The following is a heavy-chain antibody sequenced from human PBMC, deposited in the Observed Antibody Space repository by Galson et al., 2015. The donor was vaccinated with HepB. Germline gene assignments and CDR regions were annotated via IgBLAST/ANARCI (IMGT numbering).Heavy chain of an antibody. CDR2: INHSGST. Sequence: SETLSLTCAVYGGSFSGYYWSWIRQPPGKGLEWIGEINHSGSTNYNPSLKSRVTISVDTSKNQFSLKLSSVTAADTAVYYCARGARDVVAPAAIPPWFDPWGQGTLVTVSS. J-gene: IGHJ5*02. CDR1: GGSFSGYY. V-gene: IGHV4-34*01. D-gene: IGHD2-2*01. CDR3: ARGARDVVAPAAIPPWFDP.